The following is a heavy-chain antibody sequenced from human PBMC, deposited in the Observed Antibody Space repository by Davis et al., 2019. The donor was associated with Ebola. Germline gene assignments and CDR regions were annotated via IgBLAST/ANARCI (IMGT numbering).Heavy chain of an antibody. V-gene: IGHV3-33*01. D-gene: IGHD3-22*01. J-gene: IGHJ4*02. CDR1: GFTFSSYG. CDR3: VVVINGIDY. CDR2: IWYDGSNK. Sequence: GESLKISCAASGFTFSSYGMHWVRQAPGKGLEWVAVIWYDGSNKYYADSVKGRFTISRDNSKNTLYLQMNSLRAEDTAVYYPVVVINGIDYWGQGTLVTVSS.